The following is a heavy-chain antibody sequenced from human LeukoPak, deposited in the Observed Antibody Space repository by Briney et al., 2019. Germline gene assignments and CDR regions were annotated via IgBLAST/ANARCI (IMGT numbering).Heavy chain of an antibody. CDR3: ARESLGGYFDWLSPFDY. J-gene: IGHJ4*02. CDR2: ISSSGSTI. D-gene: IGHD3-9*01. CDR1: GYTFSSYE. V-gene: IGHV3-48*03. Sequence: GGSLRLSCAASGYTFSSYEMNWARQAPGKGLEWVSYISSSGSTIYYADSVKGRFTISRDNAKNSLYLQMNSLRAEDTAVYYCARESLGGYFDWLSPFDYWGQGTLVTVSS.